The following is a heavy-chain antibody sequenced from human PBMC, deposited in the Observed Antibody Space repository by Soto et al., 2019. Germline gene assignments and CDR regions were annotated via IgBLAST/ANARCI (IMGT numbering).Heavy chain of an antibody. CDR1: GFTFTRYS. V-gene: IGHV3-21*06. CDR3: ARGPSAAAPLSDWYFDL. J-gene: IGHJ2*01. Sequence: LRLSCAASGFTFTRYSMNWVRQAPGKGLEWVSSISSTTNYIYYPDSVQGRFTISRDNAKSSLHLQMDSLRDEDTAVYYCARGPSAAAPLSDWYFDLWGRGTLVTVSS. CDR2: ISSTTNYI. D-gene: IGHD2-2*01.